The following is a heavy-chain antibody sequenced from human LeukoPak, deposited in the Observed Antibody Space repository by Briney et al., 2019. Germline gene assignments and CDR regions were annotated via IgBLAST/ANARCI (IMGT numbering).Heavy chain of an antibody. V-gene: IGHV1-46*01. Sequence: ASVKVSCKASGYTFTDYYMHWVRQAPGQGLEWMGIINPSGGSTSYAQKFQGRVTMTRDTSTSTVYMELSSLRSEDTAVYYCARDLSYYDSSGYSLYAFDIWGQGTMVTVSS. CDR1: GYTFTDYY. D-gene: IGHD3-22*01. J-gene: IGHJ3*02. CDR3: ARDLSYYDSSGYSLYAFDI. CDR2: INPSGGST.